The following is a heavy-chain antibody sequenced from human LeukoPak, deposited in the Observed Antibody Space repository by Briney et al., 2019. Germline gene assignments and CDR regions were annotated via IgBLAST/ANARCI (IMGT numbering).Heavy chain of an antibody. D-gene: IGHD4-17*01. Sequence: SETLSLTCTVSGASIVGYYWSWIRQPPRKDLEWIAYIYSSGHTMSNPSLRSRVTMSLDTSRNQFSLKMSSVTAADTAVYYCXXXSKHDYGDYYDYWGQGTLVTVSS. J-gene: IGHJ4*02. CDR2: IYSSGHT. CDR3: XXXSKHDYGDYYDY. V-gene: IGHV4-59*12. CDR1: GASIVGYY.